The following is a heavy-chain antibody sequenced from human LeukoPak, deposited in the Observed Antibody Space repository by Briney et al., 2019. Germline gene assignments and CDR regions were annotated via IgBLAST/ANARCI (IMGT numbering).Heavy chain of an antibody. J-gene: IGHJ3*02. CDR1: GGSISSYY. Sequence: SETLSLTCTVSGGSISSYYWSWIRQPPGKGLEWIGYIYYSGSTNYNPSLKSRVTISVDTSKNQFSLKLSSVTAADTAVYYCARERVGATVSDAFDIWGQGTMVTVSS. V-gene: IGHV4-59*01. D-gene: IGHD1-26*01. CDR2: IYYSGST. CDR3: ARERVGATVSDAFDI.